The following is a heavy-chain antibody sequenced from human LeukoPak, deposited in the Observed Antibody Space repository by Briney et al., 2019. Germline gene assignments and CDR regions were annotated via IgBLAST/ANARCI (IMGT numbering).Heavy chain of an antibody. J-gene: IGHJ4*02. CDR3: ARSYDSSGYYYVFDY. D-gene: IGHD3-22*01. CDR1: GGSISSYY. CDR2: IYYSGST. Sequence: PSETLSLTCTVSGGSISSYYWSWIRQPPGKGLEWIGYIYYSGSTNYNPSLKSRVTISVDTSKNQFSLKLSSVTAADTAVYYCARSYDSSGYYYVFDYWGQGTLVTVSS. V-gene: IGHV4-59*01.